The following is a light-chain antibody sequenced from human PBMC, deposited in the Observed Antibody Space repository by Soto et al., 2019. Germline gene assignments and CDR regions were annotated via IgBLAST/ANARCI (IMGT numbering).Light chain of an antibody. CDR1: QRVSSY. CDR2: DAS. Sequence: PGERATLSCRASQRVSSYLAWYQQKPGQAPRLLIYDASNRATGIPARFSGSGSGTDFTLTISSLEPEDFAVYYCRQRSNWPPGVTFGPGTKVDIK. CDR3: RQRSNWPPGVT. V-gene: IGKV3-11*01. J-gene: IGKJ3*01.